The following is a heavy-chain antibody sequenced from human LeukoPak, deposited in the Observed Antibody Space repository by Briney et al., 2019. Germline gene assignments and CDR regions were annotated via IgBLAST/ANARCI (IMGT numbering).Heavy chain of an antibody. CDR1: GYSFTSYW. CDR2: IDPSDSYT. D-gene: IGHD3-22*01. V-gene: IGHV5-10-1*01. J-gene: IGHJ3*02. Sequence: GESLKISYKGSGYSFTSYWISWARQMPGKGLEWMGRIDPSDSYTNYSPSFQGHVTISADKSISTAYLQWSSLKASDTAMYYCARLYYYDSSDAFDIWGQGTMVTVSS. CDR3: ARLYYYDSSDAFDI.